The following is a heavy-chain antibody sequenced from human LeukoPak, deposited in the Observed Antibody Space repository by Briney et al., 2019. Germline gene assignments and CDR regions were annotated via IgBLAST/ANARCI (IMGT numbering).Heavy chain of an antibody. CDR1: GGSFSGYY. CDR3: ARGRIAAAGTGNWFDP. Sequence: SETLSLTCAVYGGSFSGYYWSWIRQPPGKGLEWIGEINHSGSTNYNPSLKSRVTISVDTSKNQFSLELSSVTAADTAVYYCARGRIAAAGTGNWFDPWGQGTLVTVSS. V-gene: IGHV4-34*01. CDR2: INHSGST. J-gene: IGHJ5*02. D-gene: IGHD6-13*01.